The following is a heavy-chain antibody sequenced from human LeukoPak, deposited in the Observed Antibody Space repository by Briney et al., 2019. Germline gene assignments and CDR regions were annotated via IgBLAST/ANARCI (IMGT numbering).Heavy chain of an antibody. V-gene: IGHV3-21*01. D-gene: IGHD5-12*01. J-gene: IGHJ6*02. Sequence: GGALRLSCAASGFTFSSYSRNRFRQAPGKRREWVASISSSSSYIYYADSVKGRFTISRDNAKNPLYLQMNSLRAEDTALYYCAREVQVATILNYYYGMDVWGQGTTVTVSS. CDR1: GFTFSSYS. CDR2: ISSSSSYI. CDR3: AREVQVATILNYYYGMDV.